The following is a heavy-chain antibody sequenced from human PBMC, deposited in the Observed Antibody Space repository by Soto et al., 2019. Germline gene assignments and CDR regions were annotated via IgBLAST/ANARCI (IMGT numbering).Heavy chain of an antibody. Sequence: QVQLVESGGGVVQPGRSLRLSCAASGFTFSSYGMHWVRQAPGKGLEWVAVVGYDGSKKYYADSVKGRFTISRDNSKNTLSLQMNSLRAEDTAVYYCARSYRGGDEERYYYYGMDVWGQGTTVTVSS. CDR2: VGYDGSKK. D-gene: IGHD3-10*01. CDR1: GFTFSSYG. J-gene: IGHJ6*02. CDR3: ARSYRGGDEERYYYYGMDV. V-gene: IGHV3-33*01.